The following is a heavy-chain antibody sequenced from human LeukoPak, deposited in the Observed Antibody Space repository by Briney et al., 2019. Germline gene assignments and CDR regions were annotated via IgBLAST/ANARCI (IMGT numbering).Heavy chain of an antibody. V-gene: IGHV4-34*01. Sequence: SETLSLTCAVYGGSFSGYYWSWIRQPPGKGLEWIGEINHSGSTNYNPSLKSRVTISVDTSKNQFSLKLSSVTAADTAVYYCARGRRSSSLWFGGVWFDPWGQGTLVTVSS. CDR3: ARGRRSSSLWFGGVWFDP. D-gene: IGHD3-10*01. CDR2: INHSGST. CDR1: GGSFSGYY. J-gene: IGHJ5*02.